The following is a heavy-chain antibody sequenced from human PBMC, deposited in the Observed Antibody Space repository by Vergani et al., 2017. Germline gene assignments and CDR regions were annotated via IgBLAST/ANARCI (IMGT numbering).Heavy chain of an antibody. D-gene: IGHD3-3*01. Sequence: QLQLQESGSGLLKPSQTLSLTCAVSGGSISSGDYSWSLILHPPGKGLEWIGYIYHIGSTYYNPSLNRLVTISVDRSKNQFSLKLSSVTAADTAVYYCARGEYGYYLDYWGQGTLGTVSS. CDR3: ARGEYGYYLDY. V-gene: IGHV4-30-2*01. CDR1: GGSISSGDYS. CDR2: IYHIGST. J-gene: IGHJ4*02.